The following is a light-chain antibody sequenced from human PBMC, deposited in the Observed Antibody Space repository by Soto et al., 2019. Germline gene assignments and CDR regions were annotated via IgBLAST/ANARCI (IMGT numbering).Light chain of an antibody. V-gene: IGLV2-14*01. J-gene: IGLJ2*01. CDR2: DVS. Sequence: QSALTQPASVSGSSGQSITISCTGTSSDVGGYNYVSWYQQHPGKAPKLMIYDVSNRPSGVSNRFSGSKSGNTASLTISGIRAEDEADYYCSSYTSIITGVLFGGGTKLTVL. CDR1: SSDVGGYNY. CDR3: SSYTSIITGVL.